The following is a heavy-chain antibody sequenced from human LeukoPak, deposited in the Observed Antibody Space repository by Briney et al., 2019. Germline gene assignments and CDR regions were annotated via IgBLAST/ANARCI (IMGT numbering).Heavy chain of an antibody. CDR1: GFTFSNHA. J-gene: IGHJ4*02. CDR2: ISGGGETS. V-gene: IGHV3-23*01. D-gene: IGHD3-22*01. Sequence: GGSLRLSCVASGFTFSNHAMNWVRQAPGEGLEWVSVISGGGETSYYADSVKGRFTISRDNSKNTLYLQMNSLRAEDTAVYYCANIGNYDSSGYYYVDYWGQGTLVTVSS. CDR3: ANIGNYDSSGYYYVDY.